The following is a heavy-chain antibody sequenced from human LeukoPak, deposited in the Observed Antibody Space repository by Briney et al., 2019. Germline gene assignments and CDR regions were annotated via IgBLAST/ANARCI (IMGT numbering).Heavy chain of an antibody. V-gene: IGHV3-21*01. D-gene: IGHD2-2*01. CDR2: ISKSSTYI. CDR1: GFTFRDYT. Sequence: GGSLRLSCAASGFTFRDYTMNWVRQAQGKGLEWVSAISKSSTYIKYADSVKGRFTVSRDNAKNSLFLQMNSLRVEDTAVYYCAREVVIVVEPAANTIDYWGQGTRVTVSS. CDR3: AREVVIVVEPAANTIDY. J-gene: IGHJ4*02.